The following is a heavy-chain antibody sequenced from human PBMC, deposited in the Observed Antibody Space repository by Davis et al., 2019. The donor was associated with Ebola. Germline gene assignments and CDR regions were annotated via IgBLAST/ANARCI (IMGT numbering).Heavy chain of an antibody. D-gene: IGHD4-17*01. CDR2: IYRDGRT. CDR3: TRHVPGDFWYFDL. Sequence: GESLKISCAASGFIVSDKYMSWVRQAPGKGLEWVSVIYRDGRTYHADSVKGRFTISRDNAKNTVYLEMNSLRAEDTAVYYCTRHVPGDFWYFDLWGRGTLVTVSS. CDR1: GFIVSDKY. V-gene: IGHV3-53*01. J-gene: IGHJ2*01.